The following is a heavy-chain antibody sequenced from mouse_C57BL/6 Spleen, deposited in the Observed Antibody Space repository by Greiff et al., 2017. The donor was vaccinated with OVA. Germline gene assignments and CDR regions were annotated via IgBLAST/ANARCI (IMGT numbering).Heavy chain of an antibody. CDR1: GYTFTSYW. CDR3: AFYDYGGFAY. Sequence: QVQLQQPGAELVMPGASVKLSCKASGYTFTSYWMHWVKQRPGQGLEWIGEIDPADSYTNYNQKFKGKSTLTVYKSSSTSYMQLRSLTSEDSAVSYCAFYDYGGFAYWGQGTLVTVSA. V-gene: IGHV1-69*01. D-gene: IGHD2-4*01. CDR2: IDPADSYT. J-gene: IGHJ3*01.